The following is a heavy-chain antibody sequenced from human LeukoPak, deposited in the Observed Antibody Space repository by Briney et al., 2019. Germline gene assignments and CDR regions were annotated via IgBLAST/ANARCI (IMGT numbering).Heavy chain of an antibody. V-gene: IGHV1-69*01. CDR3: ARDKGDGYNNFDY. D-gene: IGHD5-24*01. CDR2: IIPIFGTA. J-gene: IGHJ4*02. CDR1: GGTFSSYA. Sequence: SVKVSCKASGGTFSSYAISWVRQAPGQGLEWMGGIIPIFGTANYAQKFQGRVTITADESTSTAYMELSSLRSEDTAVYYCARDKGDGYNNFDYWGQGTLVTVSS.